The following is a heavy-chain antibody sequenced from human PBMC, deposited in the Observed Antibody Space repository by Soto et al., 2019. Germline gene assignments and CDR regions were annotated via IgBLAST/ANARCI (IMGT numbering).Heavy chain of an antibody. V-gene: IGHV3-33*01. J-gene: IGHJ5*02. CDR2: IWYDGSNK. D-gene: IGHD3-9*01. Sequence: PGGSLRLSCAASGFTFSSYGMHWVRQAPGKGLEWVAVIWYDGSNKYYADSVKGRFTISRDNSKNTLYLQMNSLRAEDTAVYYCARVDILTGHYDHWGQGTLVTVSS. CDR1: GFTFSSYG. CDR3: ARVDILTGHYDH.